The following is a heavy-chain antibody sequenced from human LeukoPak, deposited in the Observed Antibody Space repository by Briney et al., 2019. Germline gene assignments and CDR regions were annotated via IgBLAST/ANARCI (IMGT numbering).Heavy chain of an antibody. V-gene: IGHV4-34*01. D-gene: IGHD3-22*01. CDR3: ARAESSGYCHYYYYMDV. J-gene: IGHJ6*03. CDR2: INHSGST. CDR1: GGSFSGYY. Sequence: SETLSLTCAVYGGSFSGYYWSWIRQPPGKGLEWIGEINHSGSTNYNPSLKSRVTISVDTSKNQFSLKLSSVTAAETAVYYCARAESSGYCHYYYYMDVWGKGTTVTVSS.